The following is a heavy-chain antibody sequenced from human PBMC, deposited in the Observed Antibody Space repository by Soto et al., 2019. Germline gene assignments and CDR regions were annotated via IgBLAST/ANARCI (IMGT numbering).Heavy chain of an antibody. D-gene: IGHD2-2*01. V-gene: IGHV3-33*01. J-gene: IGHJ6*02. CDR2: IWYDGSNK. CDR1: GFTFSSYG. Sequence: TGGSLRLSCAASGFTFSSYGMHWVRQAPGKGLEWVAVIWYDGSNKYYADSVKGRFTISRDNSNNTLYLQMNSLRAEDTAVYYCARAIVPAAGGYYYGMDVWGQGTTVTVSS. CDR3: ARAIVPAAGGYYYGMDV.